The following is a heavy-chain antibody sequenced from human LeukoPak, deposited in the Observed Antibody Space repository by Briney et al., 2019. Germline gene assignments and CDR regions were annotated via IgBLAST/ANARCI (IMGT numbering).Heavy chain of an antibody. V-gene: IGHV3-7*04. CDR1: GFTFSRNW. J-gene: IGHJ6*02. CDR2: IKYDGSEK. Sequence: GGSLRLSCAASGFTFSRNWVSWVRQAPGKGLEWVANIKYDGSEKYYVDFVKGRFTISRDNAKNSLYLQMNSLRVEDTAVYYCARDGYSNAMDVWGQGTTVTVSS. CDR3: ARDGYSNAMDV.